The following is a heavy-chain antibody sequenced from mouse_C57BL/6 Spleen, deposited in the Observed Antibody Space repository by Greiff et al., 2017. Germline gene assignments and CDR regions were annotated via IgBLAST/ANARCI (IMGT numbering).Heavy chain of an antibody. D-gene: IGHD1-1*01. CDR1: GYTFTDYY. V-gene: IGHV1-76*01. CDR2: IYPGSGNT. J-gene: IGHJ4*01. Sequence: LVASGAELVRPGASVKLSCKASGYTFTDYYINWVKQRPGQGLEWIARIYPGSGNTYYNEKFKGKATLTAEKSSSTAYMQLSSLTSEDSAVYCCARQGYGSNYARDYWGQGTSVTVSS. CDR3: ARQGYGSNYARDY.